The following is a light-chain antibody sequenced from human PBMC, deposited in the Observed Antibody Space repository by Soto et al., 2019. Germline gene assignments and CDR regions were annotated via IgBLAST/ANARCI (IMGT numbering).Light chain of an antibody. CDR3: ISYTNIRTYV. Sequence: QSVLTQPASVSGSPGQSITISCTGSNSDVGGYNYVSWYQQHPGKAPRLIIYHVSHRPSGVSNRFSGSKSCNTASLTISGLQAEDEADYHCISYTNIRTYVFGSGTKLTVL. J-gene: IGLJ1*01. CDR2: HVS. CDR1: NSDVGGYNY. V-gene: IGLV2-14*01.